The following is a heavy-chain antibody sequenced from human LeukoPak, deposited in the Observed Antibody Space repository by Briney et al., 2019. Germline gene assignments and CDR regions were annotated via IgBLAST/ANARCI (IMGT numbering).Heavy chain of an antibody. D-gene: IGHD4-23*01. V-gene: IGHV3-30*02. CDR1: GFTFGIYG. Sequence: GGSLRLSCAASGFTFGIYGMHWVRQAPGKGLEWVAFIRYDGSDKYYADSVKGRFTIPRDNSKNTLYLQMNSLRPEDTAVYYCAKDFRWSHDYWGQGTLVTVS. CDR2: IRYDGSDK. CDR3: AKDFRWSHDY. J-gene: IGHJ4*02.